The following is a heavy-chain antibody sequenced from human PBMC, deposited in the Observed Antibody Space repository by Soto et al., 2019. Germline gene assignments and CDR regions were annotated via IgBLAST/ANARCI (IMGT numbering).Heavy chain of an antibody. D-gene: IGHD3-10*01. J-gene: IGHJ4*01. Sequence: PGESLKISCKCSGYSFTTYWSCWVHQMPGKLLEWMGIIYPGDSDTRYSPSFEGKVSISADKSITTAYLQWSGMKDSDTAMYYCARGSVSYYSDYWGHGTLVTVSS. CDR1: GYSFTTYW. V-gene: IGHV5-51*07. CDR2: IYPGDSDT. CDR3: ARGSVSYYSDY.